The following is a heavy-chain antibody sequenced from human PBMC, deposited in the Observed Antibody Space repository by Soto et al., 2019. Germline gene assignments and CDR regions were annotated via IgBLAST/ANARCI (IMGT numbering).Heavy chain of an antibody. D-gene: IGHD2-2*01. Sequence: QVQLVQSGAEVKKPGASVKVSCKASGYTFTSYAISWVRQAPGQGLEWMGWNSTYNGNTNYAQKLQGRVTMSTDTTTSTAYMELRILRSVDTAVYYCARDLMPMEIWCLRTMVTVSS. V-gene: IGHV1-18*01. CDR3: ARDLMPMEI. CDR1: GYTFTSYA. CDR2: NSTYNGNT. J-gene: IGHJ3*02.